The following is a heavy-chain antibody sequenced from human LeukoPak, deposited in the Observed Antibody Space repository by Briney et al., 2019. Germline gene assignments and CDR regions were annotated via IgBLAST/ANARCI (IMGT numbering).Heavy chain of an antibody. Sequence: GGSLRLSCAASGFTFSSSWMTWVRQAPGKGLEWVANIKQDGSEKSYVDSVKGRFTISRDNAKNSLYLQMSSLRAEDTAVYYCATSGYSGYVSGYWGQGILVTVSS. CDR3: ATSGYSGYVSGY. CDR2: IKQDGSEK. V-gene: IGHV3-7*01. CDR1: GFTFSSSW. J-gene: IGHJ4*02. D-gene: IGHD5-12*01.